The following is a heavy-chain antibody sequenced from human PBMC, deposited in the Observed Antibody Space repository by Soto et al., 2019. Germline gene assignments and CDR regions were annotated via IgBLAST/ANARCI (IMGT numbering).Heavy chain of an antibody. CDR1: GNTFTNSA. V-gene: IGHV1-3*01. CDR2: INAGNENT. Sequence: ASVKVSCKASGNTFTNSAIHWVRQAPGQRLEWVGWINAGNENTNYSPEFQGRVSMTRDTSANIVYMEVSSLRSEDTAVYYCARVFGKHYYYGMDVWGQGTTVTVSS. J-gene: IGHJ6*02. CDR3: ARVFGKHYYYGMDV. D-gene: IGHD3-3*01.